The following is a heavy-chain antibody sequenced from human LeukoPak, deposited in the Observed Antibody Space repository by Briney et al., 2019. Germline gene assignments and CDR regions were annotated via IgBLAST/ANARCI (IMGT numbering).Heavy chain of an antibody. CDR2: ISYDGSNK. D-gene: IGHD2-21*01. J-gene: IGHJ4*02. V-gene: IGHV3-30*18. Sequence: GGSLRLSCAASGFTFSSYGMHWVRQAPGKGLEWVAVISYDGSNKYYADSVKGRFTISRDNSKNTLYLQMNSLRAEDTAVYYCAKEGSGLAWDYWGQGTLVTVSS. CDR1: GFTFSSYG. CDR3: AKEGSGLAWDY.